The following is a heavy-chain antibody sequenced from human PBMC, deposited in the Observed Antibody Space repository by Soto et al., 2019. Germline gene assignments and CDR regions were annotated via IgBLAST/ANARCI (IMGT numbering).Heavy chain of an antibody. CDR3: ARGNPPMSDASDI. CDR2: IIPIFGTA. V-gene: IGHV1-69*13. Sequence: GASVKVSCKASGGTFSSYAISWVRQAPGQGLEWMGGIIPIFGTANYAQKFQGRVTITADESTSTAYMELSSLRSEDTAVYYCARGNPPMSDASDIWGPATFVTGS. CDR1: GGTFSSYA. J-gene: IGHJ3*02.